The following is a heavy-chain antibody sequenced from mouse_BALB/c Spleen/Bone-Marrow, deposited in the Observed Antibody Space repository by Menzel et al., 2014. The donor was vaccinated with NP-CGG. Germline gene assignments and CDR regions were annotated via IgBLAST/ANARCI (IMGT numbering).Heavy chain of an antibody. J-gene: IGHJ3*01. D-gene: IGHD2-4*01. CDR2: ISGGGSYT. Sequence: EVQRVESGGGLVKSGGSLKLSCAASGFTFNSYGMSWVRQTPEKRLEWVATISGGGSYTFYPDSVKGRFTISRDNAKNTLYLHLRSLRSEDTALYFCSRHAYYDQTEVSFVYWGQGTLVTVSA. CDR1: GFTFNSYG. CDR3: SRHAYYDQTEVSFVY. V-gene: IGHV5-9-2*01.